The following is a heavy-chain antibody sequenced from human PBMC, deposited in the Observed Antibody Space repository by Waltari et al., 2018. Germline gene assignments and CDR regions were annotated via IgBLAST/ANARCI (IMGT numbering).Heavy chain of an antibody. CDR3: AKGGRCSSTSCYAWALDY. D-gene: IGHD2-2*01. Sequence: EVQLLESGGGLVQPGGSLRLSCAASGFTFSSYAMSWVRQAPGKGLEWVSTISDSDGATYYADSMKGRFTISRDNSKNTLYLQMNSLRAEDTAVYYCAKGGRCSSTSCYAWALDYWGQGTLVTVSS. V-gene: IGHV3-23*01. CDR2: ISDSDGAT. J-gene: IGHJ4*02. CDR1: GFTFSSYA.